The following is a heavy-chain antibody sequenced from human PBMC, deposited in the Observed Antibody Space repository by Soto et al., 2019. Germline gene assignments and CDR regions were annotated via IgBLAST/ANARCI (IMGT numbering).Heavy chain of an antibody. CDR2: FDPDVGKT. V-gene: IGHV1-24*01. Sequence: QVQLVQSGAEVKKPGASVKVSCKVSGHTLSELSIYWVRQAPGKGLEWMGGFDPDVGKTIYTQKVQGRVTMSEDKSTDTAYLELRSLRFEDTAIYYCTTDSRGGAYGSVDVWGQGTNVTVSS. J-gene: IGHJ6*02. CDR3: TTDSRGGAYGSVDV. D-gene: IGHD4-17*01. CDR1: GHTLSELS.